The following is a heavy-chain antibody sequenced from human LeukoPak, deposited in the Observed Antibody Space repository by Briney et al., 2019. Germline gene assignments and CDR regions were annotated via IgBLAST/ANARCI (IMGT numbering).Heavy chain of an antibody. CDR2: INAGNGNT. J-gene: IGHJ4*02. CDR1: GYTFTSYA. D-gene: IGHD6-13*01. Sequence: GASVNVSCKASGYTFTSYAMHWVRQAPGQRLEWMGWINAGNGNTKYSQKFQGRVTITRDTSASTAYMELSSLRSEDTAVYYCAREGVGSSWRGLIDYWGQGTLVTVSS. CDR3: AREGVGSSWRGLIDY. V-gene: IGHV1-3*01.